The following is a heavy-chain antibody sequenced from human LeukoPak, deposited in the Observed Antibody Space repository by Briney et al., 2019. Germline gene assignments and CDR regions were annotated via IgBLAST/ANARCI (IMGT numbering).Heavy chain of an antibody. J-gene: IGHJ4*02. CDR2: ITYEGAIK. V-gene: IGHV3-30*01. Sequence: GGSLRLSCAASGFTFSRYAMHWVRLAPGKGLERVAVITYEGAIKNYADSVKGRFTVSRDNSKNTLYLQMDGLRPEDTATYYCARDVIEEYQYQYRGGRCFDYWGQGSLVTVSS. D-gene: IGHD2/OR15-2a*01. CDR1: GFTFSRYA. CDR3: ARDVIEEYQYQYRGGRCFDY.